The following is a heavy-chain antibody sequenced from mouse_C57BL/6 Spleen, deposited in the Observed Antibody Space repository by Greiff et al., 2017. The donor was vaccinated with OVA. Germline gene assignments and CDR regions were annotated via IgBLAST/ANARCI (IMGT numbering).Heavy chain of an antibody. V-gene: IGHV8-8*01. CDR3: ARIGCYDGYLYYAMDY. Sequence: QVTLKESGPGILQPSQTLSLTCSFSGFSLSTFGMGVGWIRQPSGKGLEWLAHIWWDDDKYSNPALQSRLTISKDTSKILVFLTIANVDTADTATYYCARIGCYDGYLYYAMDYWGQGTSVTVSS. CDR2: IWWDDDK. J-gene: IGHJ4*01. D-gene: IGHD2-3*01. CDR1: GFSLSTFGMG.